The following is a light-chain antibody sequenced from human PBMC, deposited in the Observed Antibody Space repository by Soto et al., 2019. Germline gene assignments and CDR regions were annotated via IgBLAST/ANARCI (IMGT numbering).Light chain of an antibody. Sequence: DIQMTQSPSTLSASVGDRVTITCRASQSIGGSLAWYQQKPGKAPNFLIYKASSLQSGVPSWFSGSVSGTEFTLTISSLQPDDFAIYYCQQHESYPWTFGQGTKVEIK. J-gene: IGKJ1*01. CDR2: KAS. CDR3: QQHESYPWT. CDR1: QSIGGS. V-gene: IGKV1-5*03.